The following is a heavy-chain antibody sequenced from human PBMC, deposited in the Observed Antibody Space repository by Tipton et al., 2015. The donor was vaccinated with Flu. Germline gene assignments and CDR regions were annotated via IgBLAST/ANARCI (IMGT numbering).Heavy chain of an antibody. Sequence: SLRLSCAASGFTVSSNYMSWVRQAPGKGLEWVSVIYSGGSTYYADSVKGRFTISRDNSKNTLYLHMNSLRAEDTAMYYCARGDGRGRYDTREWGQGNLVTVSS. V-gene: IGHV3-53*01. CDR2: IYSGGST. CDR3: ARGDGRGRYDTRE. CDR1: GFTVSSNY. D-gene: IGHD3-16*02. J-gene: IGHJ4*02.